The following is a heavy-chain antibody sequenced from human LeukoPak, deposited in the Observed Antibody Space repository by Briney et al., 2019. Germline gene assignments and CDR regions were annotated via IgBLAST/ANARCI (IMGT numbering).Heavy chain of an antibody. V-gene: IGHV3-33*08. Sequence: GGSLRLSCAASGFTFSSYGMPWVRQAPGKGLEWVAVIWYDGSDKYYADSVKGRFTISRDNSKNTLYLQMNSLRAEDTAVYYCAREVIVVVPAAIHYWFDPWGQGTLVTVSS. CDR1: GFTFSSYG. D-gene: IGHD2-2*02. CDR3: AREVIVVVPAAIHYWFDP. CDR2: IWYDGSDK. J-gene: IGHJ5*02.